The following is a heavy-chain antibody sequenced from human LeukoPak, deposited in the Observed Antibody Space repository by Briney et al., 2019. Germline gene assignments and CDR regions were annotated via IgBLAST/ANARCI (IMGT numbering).Heavy chain of an antibody. V-gene: IGHV3-43*02. CDR1: GFTFIDYA. J-gene: IGHJ4*02. CDR2: ISGGGGST. CDR3: ATDCSGNRCYSL. Sequence: GGSLRLSCAVSGFTFIDYAMNWRRQAPGKGLEWFSFISGGGGSTYYADAVVGRFTISRDNSRNSLYLQMNSLRLGDTALYYCATDCSGNRCYSLWGQGTLVTVPS. D-gene: IGHD2-15*01.